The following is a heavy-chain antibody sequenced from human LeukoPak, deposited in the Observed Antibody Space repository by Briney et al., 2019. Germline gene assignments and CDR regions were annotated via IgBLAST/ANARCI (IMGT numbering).Heavy chain of an antibody. Sequence: PGGSLRLSCAASGFTFSSYWMHWVRQAPGKGLVWVSRINSDGSSTSYADSVKGRFTISRDNAKNTLYLQMNSLRAEDTAVYYCAKDRSSGSYYVEGYFDYWGQGTLVTVSS. V-gene: IGHV3-74*01. D-gene: IGHD1-26*01. CDR1: GFTFSSYW. CDR3: AKDRSSGSYYVEGYFDY. J-gene: IGHJ4*02. CDR2: INSDGSST.